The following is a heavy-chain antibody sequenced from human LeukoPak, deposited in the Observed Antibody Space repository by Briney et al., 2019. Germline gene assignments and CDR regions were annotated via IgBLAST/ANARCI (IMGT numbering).Heavy chain of an antibody. D-gene: IGHD1-14*01. CDR1: GGSFSGYY. CDR3: ARGHVSRRGYFDY. V-gene: IGHV4-34*01. Sequence: SETLSLTCAVYGGSFSGYYWSWIRQPPGKGLEWIGEINHSGSTNYNPSLKSRVTISVDTSKNQFSLKLSSVTAADTAVYYCARGHVSRRGYFDYWGQGTLVTVSS. J-gene: IGHJ4*02. CDR2: INHSGST.